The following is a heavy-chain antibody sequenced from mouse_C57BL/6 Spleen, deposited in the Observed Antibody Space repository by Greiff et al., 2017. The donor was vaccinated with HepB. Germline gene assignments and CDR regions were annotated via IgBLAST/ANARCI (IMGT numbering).Heavy chain of an antibody. V-gene: IGHV2-5*01. CDR2: IWRGGST. Sequence: VKVVESGPGLVQPSQSLSITCTVSGFSLTSYGVHWVRQSPGKGLEWLGVIWRGGSTDYNAAFMSRLSITKDNSKSQVFFKMNSLQADDTAIYYCAKAYGSSYFDYWGQGTTLTVSS. D-gene: IGHD1-1*01. CDR3: AKAYGSSYFDY. J-gene: IGHJ2*01. CDR1: GFSLTSYG.